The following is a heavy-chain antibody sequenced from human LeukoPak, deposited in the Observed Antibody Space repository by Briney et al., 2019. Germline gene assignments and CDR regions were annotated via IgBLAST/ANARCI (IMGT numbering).Heavy chain of an antibody. D-gene: IGHD5-12*01. CDR2: IYYSGST. CDR3: ASSISGSDYGPNPHY. Sequence: RASETLSLTCTVSGGSISSGDYYWSWIRQPPGKGLEWIGYIYYSGSTYYNPSLKSRVTISVDTSKNQFSLKLSSVTAADTAVYFCASSISGSDYGPNPHYWGQGTLVTVSS. J-gene: IGHJ4*02. V-gene: IGHV4-30-4*02. CDR1: GGSISSGDYY.